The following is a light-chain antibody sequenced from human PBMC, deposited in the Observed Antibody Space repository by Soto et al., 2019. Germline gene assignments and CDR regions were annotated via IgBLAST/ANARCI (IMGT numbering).Light chain of an antibody. Sequence: QSALTQPASVSGSPGQSITISCTGTSSDVGGYNYVSWYQQHPDKAPQLMIYDVSNRPSGVSNRFSGSKSGNTASLTISGLQAEDEADYYCSSYTSSSTQVFGGGTKLTVL. J-gene: IGLJ2*01. CDR2: DVS. CDR1: SSDVGGYNY. CDR3: SSYTSSSTQV. V-gene: IGLV2-14*03.